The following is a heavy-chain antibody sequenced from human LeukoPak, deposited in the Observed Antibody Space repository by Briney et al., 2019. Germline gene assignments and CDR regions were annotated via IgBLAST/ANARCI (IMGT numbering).Heavy chain of an antibody. CDR2: MNPNSGNT. V-gene: IGHV1-8*03. J-gene: IGHJ6*03. D-gene: IGHD3-22*01. Sequence: ASVKVSCKASGYTFTSYDINWVRQATGQWLEWMGWMNPNSGNTGYAQKFQGRVTITRNTSISTAYMELSSLRSEDTAVYYCARFYYDSSGGGVYYYYMDVWGKGTTVTVSS. CDR1: GYTFTSYD. CDR3: ARFYYDSSGGGVYYYYMDV.